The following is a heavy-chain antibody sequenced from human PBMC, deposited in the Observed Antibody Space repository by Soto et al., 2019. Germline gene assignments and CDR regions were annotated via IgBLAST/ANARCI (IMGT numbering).Heavy chain of an antibody. CDR2: IKPTGEWV. D-gene: IGHD3-22*01. CDR3: ARDHSDNSGWWCDP. CDR1: GYIFTNHW. Sequence: QVQLVQSGIEVKKPGASVKVSCKASGYIFTNHWMHWVRQAPGQGLEWMGVIKPTGEWVGYAQKFQGRVTTTRDLSTNTDYMEMRSLRSEDTAVYYCARDHSDNSGWWCDPWGQGTQVIVSA. V-gene: IGHV1-46*01. J-gene: IGHJ5*02.